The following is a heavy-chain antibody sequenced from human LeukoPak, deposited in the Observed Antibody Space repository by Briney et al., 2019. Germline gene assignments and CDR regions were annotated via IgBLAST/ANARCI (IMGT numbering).Heavy chain of an antibody. J-gene: IGHJ4*02. CDR3: ATELGDY. CDR1: GYTFTSYG. CDR2: ISAYNGNT. D-gene: IGHD1-26*01. V-gene: IGHV1-18*01. Sequence: ASVKVSCKASGYTFTSYGISWVRQAPGQGLEWMGWISAYNGNTNYAQKFQGRVTMTTDTSTSKAYRELKSLRSDDTAVFYCATELGDYWGQGTLVTVPS.